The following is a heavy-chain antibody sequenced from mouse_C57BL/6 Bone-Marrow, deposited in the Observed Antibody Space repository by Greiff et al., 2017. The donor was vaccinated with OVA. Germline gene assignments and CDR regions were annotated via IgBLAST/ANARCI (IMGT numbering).Heavy chain of an antibody. CDR3: ARGGDYAMDY. J-gene: IGHJ4*01. V-gene: IGHV1-63*01. CDR2: IYPGGGYT. Sequence: VKLQESGAELVRPGTSVKMSCKASGYTFTNYWIGWAKQRPGHGLEWIGDIYPGGGYTNYNEKFKGKATLTADKSSSTAYMQFSSLTSEDSAIYYCARGGDYAMDYWGQGTSVTVSS. CDR1: GYTFTNYW.